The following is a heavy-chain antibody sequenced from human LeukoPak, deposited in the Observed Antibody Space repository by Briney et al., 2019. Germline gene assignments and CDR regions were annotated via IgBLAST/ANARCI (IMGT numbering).Heavy chain of an antibody. Sequence: PGGSLRLSCAASGFTFSDYYMSWIRQAPGKGLEWVSYISSSGSTIYYADSVKGRFTISRDNAKNSLYLQMNSLRAEDTAVYYCARAARYCSGGSCYSYYYYYGMDVWGQGTTVTVSS. J-gene: IGHJ6*02. CDR3: ARAARYCSGGSCYSYYYYYGMDV. CDR1: GFTFSDYY. D-gene: IGHD2-15*01. V-gene: IGHV3-11*01. CDR2: ISSSGSTI.